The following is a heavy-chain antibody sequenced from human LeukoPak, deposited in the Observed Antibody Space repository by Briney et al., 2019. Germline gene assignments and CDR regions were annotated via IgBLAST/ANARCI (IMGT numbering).Heavy chain of an antibody. CDR2: ISSSSSTI. Sequence: PGGSLRLSCAASGFTSSSYSMNWVRQAPGKGLEWVSYISSSSSTIYYADSVKGRFTISRDNAKNSLYLQMNSLRAEDTAVYYCARVPYADFWSGGFDHWGQGTQVTVSS. CDR3: ARVPYADFWSGGFDH. J-gene: IGHJ4*02. V-gene: IGHV3-48*04. D-gene: IGHD3-3*01. CDR1: GFTSSSYS.